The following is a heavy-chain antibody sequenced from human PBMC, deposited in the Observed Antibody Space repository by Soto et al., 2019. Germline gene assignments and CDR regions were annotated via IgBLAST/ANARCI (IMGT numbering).Heavy chain of an antibody. CDR2: IDGIGTGT. J-gene: IGHJ4*02. V-gene: IGHV3-74*01. Sequence: EVQLVQSGGGLVQPGGSLRLSCAASGFTFTNYWMHWVRQVPGKGLVWVARIDGIGTGTSYSDSVRGRFTISRDNAENMLYLQMNSLRAEDTAVYYCTTVFEYWGRGTLVTVSS. CDR1: GFTFTNYW. CDR3: TTVFEY.